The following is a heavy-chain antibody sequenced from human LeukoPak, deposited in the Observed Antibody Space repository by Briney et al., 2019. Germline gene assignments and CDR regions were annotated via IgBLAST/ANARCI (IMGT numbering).Heavy chain of an antibody. CDR2: IGGPSSYI. D-gene: IGHD5-24*01. J-gene: IGHJ4*02. CDR3: ARDVGPRRDGYNPTDY. Sequence: GGSLRRSCAGSGFTFSKYSMNWVRQAPGKGLEWVSSIGGPSSYIYYADSVKGRFTISRDNAENSLYLQMNSLRVEDTAVYYCARDVGPRRDGYNPTDYWGQGTLVTVSS. V-gene: IGHV3-21*01. CDR1: GFTFSKYS.